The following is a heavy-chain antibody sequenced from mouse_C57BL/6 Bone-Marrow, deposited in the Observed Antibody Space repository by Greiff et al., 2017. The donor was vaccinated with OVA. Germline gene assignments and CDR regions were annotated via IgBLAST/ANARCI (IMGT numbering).Heavy chain of an antibody. CDR1: GFNIKDDY. CDR3: TTAYYSNYVGY. V-gene: IGHV14-4*01. Sequence: VQLKQSGAELVRPGASVKLSCTASGFNIKDDYMHWVKQRPEQGLEWIGWIDPENGDTEYASKFQGKATITADTSSNTAYLQLSSLTSEDTAVYYCTTAYYSNYVGYWGKGTTLTVSS. CDR2: IDPENGDT. J-gene: IGHJ2*01. D-gene: IGHD2-5*01.